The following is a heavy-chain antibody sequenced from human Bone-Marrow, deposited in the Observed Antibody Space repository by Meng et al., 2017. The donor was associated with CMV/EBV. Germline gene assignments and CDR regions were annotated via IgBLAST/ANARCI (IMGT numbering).Heavy chain of an antibody. V-gene: IGHV1-2*02. J-gene: IGHJ4*02. Sequence: ASVKVSCKASGYTFTGYYMHWVRQAPGQGLEWMGWINPNSGGTNYAQKFQGRVTMTRDTSISTAYMELSRLRSDDTAAYYCARRLVREYYFDYWGQGTRVTVSS. CDR3: ARRLVREYYFDY. CDR1: GYTFTGYY. CDR2: INPNSGGT. D-gene: IGHD6-19*01.